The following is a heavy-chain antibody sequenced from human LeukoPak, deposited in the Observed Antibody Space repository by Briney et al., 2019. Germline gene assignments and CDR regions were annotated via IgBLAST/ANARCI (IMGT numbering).Heavy chain of an antibody. V-gene: IGHV5-51*01. Sequence: GESLKIPCKSSGYPFTNYWIDWVRQMPGKGLEFMGIIYPGDSDTRYSPSFQGQVTISVDKSINTAYLQWSSLKASDSAMYYCARAGYSNRWDGVDYWGQGTLVTVSS. D-gene: IGHD2/OR15-2a*01. CDR2: IYPGDSDT. CDR3: ARAGYSNRWDGVDY. J-gene: IGHJ4*02. CDR1: GYPFTNYW.